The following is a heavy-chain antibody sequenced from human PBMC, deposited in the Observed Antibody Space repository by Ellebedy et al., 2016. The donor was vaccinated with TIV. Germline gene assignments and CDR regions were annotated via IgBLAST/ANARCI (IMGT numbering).Heavy chain of an antibody. CDR1: GFTFSSYA. Sequence: GGSLRLXXAASGFTFSSYAMSWVRQAPGKGLEWVSAISGSGGSTYYADSVKGRFTISRDNAKNSLYLQMNSLRAEDTAVYYCARPSFDYWGQGTLVTVSS. V-gene: IGHV3-23*01. CDR2: ISGSGGST. J-gene: IGHJ4*02. CDR3: ARPSFDY.